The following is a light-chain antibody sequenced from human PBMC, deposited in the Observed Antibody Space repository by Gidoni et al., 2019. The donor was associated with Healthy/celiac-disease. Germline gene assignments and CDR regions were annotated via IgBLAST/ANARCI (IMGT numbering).Light chain of an antibody. V-gene: IGKV3-11*01. CDR1: QSVSIY. J-gene: IGKJ4*01. CDR2: DAS. Sequence: EIVLTQSPATLSLSPGERATLSCRASQSVSIYLAWYQQKPGQAPRLLIYDASNRSTGIPARFSGIGSGTDFTLTISSLEPEDFAVFYCQQRRNWPLLTFGGGTKVEIK. CDR3: QQRRNWPLLT.